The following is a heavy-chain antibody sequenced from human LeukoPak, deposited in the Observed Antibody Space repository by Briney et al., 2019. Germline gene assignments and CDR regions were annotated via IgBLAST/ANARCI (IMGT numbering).Heavy chain of an antibody. D-gene: IGHD3-10*01. CDR2: IYYSGST. Sequence: SQTLSLTCTVSGGSISSGGYYWSWIRQHPGKGLEWIGCIYYSGSTYYNPSLKSRVTISVDTSKNQFSLKLSSVTAADTAVYYCARDRGSGTIDYWGQGTLVTVSS. J-gene: IGHJ4*02. CDR1: GGSISSGGYY. V-gene: IGHV4-31*03. CDR3: ARDRGSGTIDY.